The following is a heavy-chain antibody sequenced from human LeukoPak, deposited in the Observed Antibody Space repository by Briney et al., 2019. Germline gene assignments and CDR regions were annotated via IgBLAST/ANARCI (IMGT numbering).Heavy chain of an antibody. CDR3: ARDYNRNPPDY. D-gene: IGHD1-1*01. CDR1: GFTFSSHW. V-gene: IGHV3-74*01. J-gene: IGHJ4*02. CDR2: INSDGSIT. Sequence: QPGGSLRLSCAASGFTFSSHWMHWVRQAPGKGLVWVSRINSDGSITTYADSAQGRFTISRDNAKNTLYLQMNSLRVEDTAVYYCARDYNRNPPDYWGQGTLVTVSS.